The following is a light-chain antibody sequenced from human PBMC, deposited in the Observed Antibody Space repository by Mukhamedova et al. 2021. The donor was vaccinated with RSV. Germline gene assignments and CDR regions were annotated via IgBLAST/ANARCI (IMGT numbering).Light chain of an antibody. CDR3: QETHSTPMYT. CDR2: AVS. V-gene: IGKV1-39*01. Sequence: GEAPRLLIYAVSTLHTGVPSRFSGAGSGSEFALTITDLQPEDVATYYCQETHSTPMYTFGQGTKLHI. J-gene: IGKJ2*01.